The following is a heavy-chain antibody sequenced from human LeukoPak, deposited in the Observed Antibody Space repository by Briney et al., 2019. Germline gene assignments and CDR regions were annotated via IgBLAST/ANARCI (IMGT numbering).Heavy chain of an antibody. V-gene: IGHV4-34*01. D-gene: IGHD3-16*02. J-gene: IGHJ4*02. CDR3: ARLLGPLDYVWGSSRSK. CDR2: IYHTGST. Sequence: SETLSLTCAVYGGSFSGYYWSWIRQPPGKGLEWIGSIYHTGSTYYNPSFKSRVTMSVDTSKNQFSLKLTSVTAADTAVYYCARLLGPLDYVWGSSRSKWGQGTLVTVSS. CDR1: GGSFSGYY.